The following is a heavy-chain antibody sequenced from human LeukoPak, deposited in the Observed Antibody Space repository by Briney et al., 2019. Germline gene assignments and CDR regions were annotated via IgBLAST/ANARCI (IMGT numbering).Heavy chain of an antibody. D-gene: IGHD2-21*01. CDR1: GFTFSNYW. J-gene: IGHJ4*02. CDR3: ISDCDRSGGY. Sequence: GGSLRLSCAVSGFTFSNYWMSWVRQAPGKGLEWVANINEDGSQKYYVGSVKGRFTVSRDNAKSSLYLQMNSLRGEDTAVYYCISDCDRSGGYWGQGTLVAVSS. CDR2: INEDGSQK. V-gene: IGHV3-7*01.